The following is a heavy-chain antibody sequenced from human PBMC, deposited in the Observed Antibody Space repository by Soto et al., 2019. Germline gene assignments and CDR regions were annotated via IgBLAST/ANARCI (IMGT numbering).Heavy chain of an antibody. V-gene: IGHV4-59*01. Sequence: SETLSLTCTVSGGSISSYYWSWIRQPPGKGLEWIGYIHYSGSTNYNPSLKSRVTISLDTSKNQFSLKLSSVTAADTAVYYCARVLGYSYGYPFDYWGQGTLVTVSS. CDR1: GGSISSYY. J-gene: IGHJ4*02. D-gene: IGHD5-18*01. CDR2: IHYSGST. CDR3: ARVLGYSYGYPFDY.